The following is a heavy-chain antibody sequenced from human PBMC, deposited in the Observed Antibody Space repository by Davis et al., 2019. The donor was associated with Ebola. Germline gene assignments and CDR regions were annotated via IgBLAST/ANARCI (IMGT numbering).Heavy chain of an antibody. J-gene: IGHJ4*02. V-gene: IGHV3-23*01. D-gene: IGHD1-1*01. CDR2: VTASGGHT. CDR3: AKPVMTALTTGAY. CDR1: GFTFTHYA. Sequence: GESLKISCATSGFTFTHYAMTWYRQAPGQGLQWVASVTASGGHTFYADSVKGRFTLSRDISRSAVYLQMNGLRLEDTGVYYCAKPVMTALTTGAYFGQGTLVVVTS.